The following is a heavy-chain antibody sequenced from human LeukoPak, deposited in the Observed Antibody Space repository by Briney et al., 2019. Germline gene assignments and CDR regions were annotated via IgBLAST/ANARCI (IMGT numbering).Heavy chain of an antibody. CDR1: GITFSNYG. J-gene: IGHJ4*02. CDR3: ARLGSKWSFDY. V-gene: IGHV3-33*01. CDR2: IWYDGSNK. D-gene: IGHD2-15*01. Sequence: GRSLRLSCAGSGITFSNYGMNWVRQAPGKGLEWVAVIWYDGSNKYYADSVKGRFTISRDNSENTVYLQMNSLRAEDTAVYYCARLGSKWSFDYWGQGTLVTVSS.